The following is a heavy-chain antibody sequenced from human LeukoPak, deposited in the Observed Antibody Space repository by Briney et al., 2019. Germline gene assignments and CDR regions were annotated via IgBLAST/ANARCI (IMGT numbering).Heavy chain of an antibody. CDR1: GGTFSSYA. Sequence: SVKVSCKASGGTFSSYAISWVRQAPGQGLEWMGGIIPIFGTANYAQKFQGRVTITTDESTSTAYRELSSLRSEDTAVYYCAHAGELDYGDYGGGNWFDPWGQGTLVTVSS. CDR3: AHAGELDYGDYGGGNWFDP. V-gene: IGHV1-69*05. J-gene: IGHJ5*02. D-gene: IGHD4-17*01. CDR2: IIPIFGTA.